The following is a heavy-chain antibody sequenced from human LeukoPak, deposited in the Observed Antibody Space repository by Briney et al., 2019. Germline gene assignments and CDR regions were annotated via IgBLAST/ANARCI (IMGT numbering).Heavy chain of an antibody. V-gene: IGHV4-31*03. CDR3: GTYNEDFRAFDY. J-gene: IGHJ4*02. Sequence: SETLSLTCTVSGASISSGDFYWSWIRQHPGKGLEWIGYIYYSGTTYYNPSLKSRVTTSVDKSKNQFSLNLKSVTAADTAVYFCGTYNEDFRAFDYWGQGTLVTVSS. CDR1: GASISSGDFY. D-gene: IGHD1-1*01. CDR2: IYYSGTT.